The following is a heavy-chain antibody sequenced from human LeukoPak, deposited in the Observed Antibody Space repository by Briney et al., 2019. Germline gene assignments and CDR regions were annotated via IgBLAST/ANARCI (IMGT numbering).Heavy chain of an antibody. V-gene: IGHV4-4*07. D-gene: IGHD2-2*01. CDR1: GGSISSYY. Sequence: SETLSLTCTVSGGSISSYYWSWIRQPAGKGLEWIGRFHTSGSTNYNPSLKSRVTISVDASKNQFSLRVSSVTAADTAVYYCTRDDGGDCSSATCYLVKHWGQGTLVTVSS. J-gene: IGHJ1*01. CDR3: TRDDGGDCSSATCYLVKH. CDR2: FHTSGST.